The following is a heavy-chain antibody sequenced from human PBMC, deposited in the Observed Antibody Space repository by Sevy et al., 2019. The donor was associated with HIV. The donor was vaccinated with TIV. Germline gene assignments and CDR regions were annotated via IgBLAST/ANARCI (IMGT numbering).Heavy chain of an antibody. D-gene: IGHD1-1*01. V-gene: IGHV1-8*01. J-gene: IGHJ5*02. CDR3: ARGRGTRGWFDP. Sequence: ASVKVSCKASGYTFTSYDINWVRQATGQGLEWMGWMNPNSGNTGYAQKFQGRVTMTRNTSISTVYMELSSLRPEDTAVYYCARGRGTRGWFDPWGQGTLVTVSS. CDR1: GYTFTSYD. CDR2: MNPNSGNT.